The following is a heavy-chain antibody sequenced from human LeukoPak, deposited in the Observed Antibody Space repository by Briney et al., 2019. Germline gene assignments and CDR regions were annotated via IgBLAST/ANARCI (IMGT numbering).Heavy chain of an antibody. CDR2: ISGSGGST. CDR3: AKSIGSYDY. CDR1: GFTFSSYG. D-gene: IGHD1-14*01. V-gene: IGHV3-23*01. J-gene: IGHJ4*02. Sequence: GGTLRLSCAASGFTFSSYGMSWVRQAPGKGLEWVSAISGSGGSTYYADSVKGRFTISRDDSKNTLYLQMNSLRAEDTAVYYCAKSIGSYDYWGQGTLVTVSS.